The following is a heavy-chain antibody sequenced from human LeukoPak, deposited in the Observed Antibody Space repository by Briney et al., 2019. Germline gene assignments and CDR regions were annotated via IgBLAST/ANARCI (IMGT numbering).Heavy chain of an antibody. Sequence: SETLSLTCTVSGGSISSYYWSWIRQPPGKGLEWIGYIYFGGSTYYNPSLKSRVTSSVDMSKKQFSLKLSSVTAPDTAVYYCARHNNILTGLFDSWGQGTLVTVSS. CDR1: GGSISSYY. J-gene: IGHJ4*02. CDR3: ARHNNILTGLFDS. V-gene: IGHV4-59*08. CDR2: IYFGGST. D-gene: IGHD3-9*01.